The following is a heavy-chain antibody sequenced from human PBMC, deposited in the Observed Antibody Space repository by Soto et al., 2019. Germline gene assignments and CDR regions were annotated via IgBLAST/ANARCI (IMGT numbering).Heavy chain of an antibody. CDR1: GGSISSGGYY. Sequence: SETLSLTCTVSGGSISSGGYYWSWIRQHPGKGLEWIGYIYYSGSTYYNPSLKSRVTISVDTPKNQFSLKLSSVTAADTAVYYCAIREVVAVGGGAFDIWGQGTMVTVSS. CDR3: AIREVVAVGGGAFDI. J-gene: IGHJ3*02. V-gene: IGHV4-31*03. CDR2: IYYSGST. D-gene: IGHD2-15*01.